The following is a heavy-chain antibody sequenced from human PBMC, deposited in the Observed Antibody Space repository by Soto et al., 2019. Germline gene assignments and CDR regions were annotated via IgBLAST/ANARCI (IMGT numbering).Heavy chain of an antibody. CDR1: GLAFSSYG. CDR2: ISNDGISR. CDR3: AGGYSFGDY. J-gene: IGHJ4*02. D-gene: IGHD5-18*01. V-gene: IGHV3-30*03. Sequence: QVQLVESGGGVVQPGRSLRLSCAASGLAFSSYGMQWVRQAPGKGLEWVALISNDGISRYYADSVKGRFTISRDNSKNTLYLHMNSLRAEDTAVFYCAGGYSFGDYWGQGTQVTVSS.